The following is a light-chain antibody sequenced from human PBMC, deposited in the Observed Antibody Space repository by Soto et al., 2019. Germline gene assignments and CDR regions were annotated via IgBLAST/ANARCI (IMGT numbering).Light chain of an antibody. Sequence: EIVLTQSPGTLSLSPGERATLSCRASQSVGNNYLAWYQQKPGQAPRFHIYDASCRATGIPDRFSGSGSGTDFTLTINRPEPEDFTVYYCQQYGSTPPTFGRGTKVEIK. J-gene: IGKJ4*01. V-gene: IGKV3-20*01. CDR1: QSVGNNY. CDR2: DAS. CDR3: QQYGSTPPT.